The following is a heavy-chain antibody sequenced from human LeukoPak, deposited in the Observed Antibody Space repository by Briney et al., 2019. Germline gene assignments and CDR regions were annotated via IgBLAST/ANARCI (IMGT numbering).Heavy chain of an antibody. J-gene: IGHJ5*02. CDR3: ARDSGGVWHFSGDP. Sequence: ASVKVSCKASGYTFSSYAINWVRQAPGQGLEWMGYISTKTGNPTYAQGFTGRFVFSLDTSVSTTYLQIRSLKTEDTAMYYCARDSGGVWHFSGDPWGQGTLVTVSS. V-gene: IGHV7-4-1*02. D-gene: IGHD2-21*02. CDR1: GYTFSSYA. CDR2: ISTKTGNP.